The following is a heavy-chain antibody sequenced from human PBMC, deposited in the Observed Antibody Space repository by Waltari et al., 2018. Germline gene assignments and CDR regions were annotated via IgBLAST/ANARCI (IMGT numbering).Heavy chain of an antibody. V-gene: IGHV3-21*01. CDR1: GFTFSSYS. Sequence: EVQLVESGGGLVKPGGSLRLSCAASGFTFSSYSMNWVRPAPGKGLEWVSSISSSSSYIYYADSVKGRFTISRDNAKNSLYLQMNSLRAEDTAVYYCARGEHYYYYGMDVWGQGTTVTVSS. CDR3: ARGEHYYYYGMDV. J-gene: IGHJ6*02. CDR2: ISSSSSYI.